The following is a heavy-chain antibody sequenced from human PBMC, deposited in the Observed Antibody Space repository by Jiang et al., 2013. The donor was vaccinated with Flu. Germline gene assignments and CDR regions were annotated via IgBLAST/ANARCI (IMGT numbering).Heavy chain of an antibody. CDR3: AREEGIAARGGYFDL. J-gene: IGHJ2*01. CDR2: ISYDGSNK. D-gene: IGHD6-6*01. Sequence: FTFSSYAMHWVRQAPGKGLEWVAVISYDGSNKYYADSVKGRFTISRDNSKNTLYLQMNSLRAEDTAVYYCAREEGIAARGGYFDLWGRGTLVTVSS. CDR1: FTFSSYA. V-gene: IGHV3-30-3*01.